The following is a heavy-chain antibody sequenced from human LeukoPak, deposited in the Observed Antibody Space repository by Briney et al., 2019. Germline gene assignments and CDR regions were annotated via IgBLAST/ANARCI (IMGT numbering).Heavy chain of an antibody. CDR3: ARDQWLQSDHYMDV. D-gene: IGHD5-18*01. V-gene: IGHV3-23*01. Sequence: PGGSLRLSCAASGFTFSSYAMSWVRQAPGKGLEWVSGISGSGGSTYYADSVKGRFTISRDNSKNTLYLQMNSLRAEDTAVYYCARDQWLQSDHYMDVWGKGTTVTVSS. CDR1: GFTFSSYA. CDR2: ISGSGGST. J-gene: IGHJ6*03.